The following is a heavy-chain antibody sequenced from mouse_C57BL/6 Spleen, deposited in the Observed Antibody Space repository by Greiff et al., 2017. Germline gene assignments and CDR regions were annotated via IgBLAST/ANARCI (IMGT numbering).Heavy chain of an antibody. V-gene: IGHV6-3*01. Sequence: EVMLVESGGGLVQPGGSMKLSCVASGFTFSNYWMNWVRQSPEKGLECVAQIRLKSDNYATHYAESVKGRFTISRDDSKSSVYLQMNNLRAEDTGIYYCTDYYGSSPFAYWGQGTLVTVSA. CDR3: TDYYGSSPFAY. J-gene: IGHJ3*01. CDR1: GFTFSNYW. D-gene: IGHD1-1*01. CDR2: IRLKSDNYAT.